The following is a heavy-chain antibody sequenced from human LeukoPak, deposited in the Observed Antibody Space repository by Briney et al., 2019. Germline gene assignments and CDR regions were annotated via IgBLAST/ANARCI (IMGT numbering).Heavy chain of an antibody. CDR1: GYTFTGYY. D-gene: IGHD3-3*01. V-gene: IGHV1-2*02. CDR2: INPNSGGT. CDR3: ARDPITIFGVVHNWFDP. Sequence: GASVKVSCKASGYTFTGYYMHWVRQAPGQGLEWMGWINPNSGGTNYAQKFQGRVTMTRDTSISTAYIVLSRLRSDDTAVYYCARDPITIFGVVHNWFDPWGQGTLVTVSS. J-gene: IGHJ5*02.